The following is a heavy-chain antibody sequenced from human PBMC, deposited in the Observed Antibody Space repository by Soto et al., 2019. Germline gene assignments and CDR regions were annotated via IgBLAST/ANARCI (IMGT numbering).Heavy chain of an antibody. CDR2: INPNSGGT. CDR1: GYTFTGYY. J-gene: IGHJ6*02. CDR3: ARVRPCSSTSCPYYGMDA. V-gene: IGHV1-2*02. Sequence: ASVKVSCKASGYTFTGYYMHWVRQAPGQGLEWMGWINPNSGGTNYAQKFQGRVTMTRDTSISTAYMELSRLRSDDTAVYYCARVRPCSSTSCPYYGMDAWGQGTTVTVSS. D-gene: IGHD2-2*01.